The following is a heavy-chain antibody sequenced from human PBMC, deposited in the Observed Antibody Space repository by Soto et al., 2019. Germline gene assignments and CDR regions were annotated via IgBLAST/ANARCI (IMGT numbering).Heavy chain of an antibody. Sequence: GGSLRLSCAASEFTFSSYWMSWVRQAPGKGLEWVANIKQDGSEKYYVDSVKGRFTISRDNAKNSLYLQMNSLRAEDTAVYYCARDSPLKYDFWSGQDAFDIWGQGTMVTVSS. J-gene: IGHJ3*02. D-gene: IGHD3-3*01. CDR3: ARDSPLKYDFWSGQDAFDI. CDR1: EFTFSSYW. V-gene: IGHV3-7*03. CDR2: IKQDGSEK.